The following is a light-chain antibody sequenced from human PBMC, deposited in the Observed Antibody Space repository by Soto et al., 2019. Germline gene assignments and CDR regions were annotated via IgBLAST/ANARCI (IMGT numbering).Light chain of an antibody. CDR2: AAS. J-gene: IGKJ1*01. CDR3: QQSYSTWT. CDR1: QSISTY. V-gene: IGKV1-39*01. Sequence: DIQMTQSPSSLSASVGDRVTITCRASQSISTYLNWYQQKPGKAPKLLIYAASSLQSGVPSRFSGSGSGPDFTLTVSSLQPEDFATYYCQQSYSTWTFGQGTKVDIK.